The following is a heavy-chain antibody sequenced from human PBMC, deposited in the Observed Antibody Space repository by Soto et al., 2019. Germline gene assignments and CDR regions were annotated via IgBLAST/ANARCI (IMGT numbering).Heavy chain of an antibody. CDR3: ARDAPGGDYHDSSGDYSV. CDR2: IYYSGST. D-gene: IGHD3-22*01. CDR1: GGSISSYY. Sequence: PSETLSLTCTVSGGSISSYYWSWIRQPPGKGLEWIGYIYYSGSTNYNPSLKSRVTISVDTSKNQFSLKLSSVTAADTAVYYCARDAPGGDYHDSSGDYSVWGQGTLVTVSS. V-gene: IGHV4-59*12. J-gene: IGHJ4*02.